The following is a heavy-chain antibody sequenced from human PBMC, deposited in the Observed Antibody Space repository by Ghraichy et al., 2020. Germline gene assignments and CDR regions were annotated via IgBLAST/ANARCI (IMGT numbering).Heavy chain of an antibody. V-gene: IGHV2-5*02. J-gene: IGHJ4*02. Sequence: GPTLVKPTQTLTLTCTFSGFSLSTTGVGVGWIRQPPGKALEWLALIFWDDDKRYRPSLKSRLSITKDTSKNQVVLTMTNMDPVDTATYYCAHRQGRSGGYCSGTSCHGYDYWGQGTLVTVSS. CDR2: IFWDDDK. CDR3: AHRQGRSGGYCSGTSCHGYDY. D-gene: IGHD2-2*01. CDR1: GFSLSTTGVG.